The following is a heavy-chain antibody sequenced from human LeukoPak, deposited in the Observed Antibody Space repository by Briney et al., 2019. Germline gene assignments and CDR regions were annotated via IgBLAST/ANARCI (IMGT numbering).Heavy chain of an antibody. Sequence: SETLSLTCTVSGGSISSSSYYWGWIRQPPGKGLEWIGSIYYSGSTYYNPSLKSRVTISVDTSKNQFSLKLSSVTAADTAVYYCARDPSRIAVARGFDPWGQGTLVTVSS. CDR1: GGSISSSSYY. J-gene: IGHJ5*02. CDR2: IYYSGST. CDR3: ARDPSRIAVARGFDP. V-gene: IGHV4-39*07. D-gene: IGHD6-19*01.